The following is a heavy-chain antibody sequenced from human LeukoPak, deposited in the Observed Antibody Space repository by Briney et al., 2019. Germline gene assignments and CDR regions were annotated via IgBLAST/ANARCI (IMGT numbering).Heavy chain of an antibody. CDR2: ISHSGST. V-gene: IGHV4-34*01. J-gene: IGHJ5*02. Sequence: PSETLSLTCSVYGGSFSDYYWSWIRQPPGKGLEWIGEISHSGSTKFNPSLKSRVTISVDTSRNQFSLNLTSVTAADTAVYYCARAGLSIFGMIIPNWSDPWGQGTLVSVSS. CDR3: ARAGLSIFGMIIPNWSDP. CDR1: GGSFSDYY. D-gene: IGHD3-3*01.